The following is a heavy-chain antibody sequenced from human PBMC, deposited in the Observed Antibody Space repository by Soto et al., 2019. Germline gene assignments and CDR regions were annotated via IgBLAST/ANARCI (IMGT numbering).Heavy chain of an antibody. CDR1: GDSVSSNTAA. CDR3: ARDRGAFDI. V-gene: IGHV6-1*01. CDR2: TYYRSRWYN. J-gene: IGHJ3*02. Sequence: KQSQTLSLTCAISGDSVSSNTAAWNWIRQSPSRGLEWLGRTYYRSRWYNDYAVSVRSRVTIYPDTSRNQFSLQLNSVTPEDTAVYYCARDRGAFDIWGQGTMVTVSS.